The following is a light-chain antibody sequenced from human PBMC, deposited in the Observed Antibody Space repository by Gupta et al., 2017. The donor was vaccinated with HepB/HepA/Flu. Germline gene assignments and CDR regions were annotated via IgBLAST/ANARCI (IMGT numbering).Light chain of an antibody. CDR1: RSDIGSYSL. Sequence: QPVLTQPASVSGSPGQSITISCTGTRSDIGSYSLVSWFQQHPGQAPKLIIYAVTKRPSGISHRFSASKSGSTASLTISALQTEDAAHYFCCSFAGSGTVVFGGGTQLTVL. V-gene: IGLV2-23*02. CDR3: CSFAGSGTVV. CDR2: AVT. J-gene: IGLJ3*02.